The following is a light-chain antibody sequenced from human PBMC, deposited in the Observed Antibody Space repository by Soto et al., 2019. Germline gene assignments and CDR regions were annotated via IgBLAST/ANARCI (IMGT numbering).Light chain of an antibody. V-gene: IGKV3-15*01. J-gene: IGKJ1*01. CDR1: QSVSSY. Sequence: IVLAKSQVTLSVSPGEKATLSCRASQSVSSYLAWYQQKPGLAPRLLIYGASTRATGIPARFSGSGSGTEFTLTISSLQSEDFAVYYCQQYNNWWTFGQGTKVDIK. CDR2: GAS. CDR3: QQYNNWWT.